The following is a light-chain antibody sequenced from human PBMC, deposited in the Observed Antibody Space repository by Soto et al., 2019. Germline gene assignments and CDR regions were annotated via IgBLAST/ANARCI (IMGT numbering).Light chain of an antibody. Sequence: DIQLTQSPSVLSASVGDTVTITCLASQALSNYLAWYQQKPGKAPDLLIYSASTLQSGVPSRFSGSGFGTEFTLTISSLQSEDFAVYYCQQYNNWPRTFGQGTKVDI. CDR3: QQYNNWPRT. J-gene: IGKJ1*01. CDR1: QALSNY. CDR2: SAS. V-gene: IGKV1-9*01.